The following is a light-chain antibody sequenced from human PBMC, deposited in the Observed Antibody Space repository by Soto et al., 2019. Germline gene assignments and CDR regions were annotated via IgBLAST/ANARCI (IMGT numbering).Light chain of an antibody. Sequence: DIQVTQSPSTLSGSVIDRVTITSRASHTISSWFAWYQQKPGKAPKLMIYKASSLKSGVPSSFRGSGSGTELILNIRSLQHDDFANYYCQHYNSYSEAFGQGTKVDIK. CDR1: HTISSW. V-gene: IGKV1-5*03. CDR3: QHYNSYSEA. CDR2: KAS. J-gene: IGKJ1*01.